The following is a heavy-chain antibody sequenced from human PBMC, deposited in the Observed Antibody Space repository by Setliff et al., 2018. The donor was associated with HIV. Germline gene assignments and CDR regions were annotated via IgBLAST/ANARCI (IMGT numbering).Heavy chain of an antibody. CDR2: IDPSDSYT. Sequence: PGESLKISCMGSGYSFTTYWITWVRQMPGKGLEWMGRIDPSDSYTDYSQSFHGHVTLSVDRSINTAYLQWSSLKASDTATYYCARVGPGHRAGKIYDTFDIWGQGTLVTVSS. CDR1: GYSFTTYW. V-gene: IGHV5-10-1*01. D-gene: IGHD1-1*01. J-gene: IGHJ3*02. CDR3: ARVGPGHRAGKIYDTFDI.